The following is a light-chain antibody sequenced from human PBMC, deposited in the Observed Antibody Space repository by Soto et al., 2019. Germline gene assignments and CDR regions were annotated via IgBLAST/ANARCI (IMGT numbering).Light chain of an antibody. CDR1: SSDVGGYDF. CDR2: DVS. V-gene: IGLV2-11*01. CDR3: SSYAGTYYYVA. Sequence: QSVLTQPRSVSGSPGQSVTISCTGTSSDVGGYDFVSWYQQHPGKAPKLMIYDVSSRPSGVPDRFSGSKSGNTVSLTVSGLQAEDEADYYCSSYAGTYYYVAFGGGTKLTVL. J-gene: IGLJ2*01.